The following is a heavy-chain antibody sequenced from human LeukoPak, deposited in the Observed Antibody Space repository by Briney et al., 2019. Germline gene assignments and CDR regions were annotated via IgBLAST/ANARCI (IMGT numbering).Heavy chain of an antibody. CDR1: GFTFSSYS. Sequence: GGSLRLSCAASGFTFSSYSMNWVRQAPGKGLEWVSYISSSSSTIHYADSVKGRFTISRDNAKNSLYLQMNSLRAEDTAVYYCASPSGRFDYWGQGTLVTVSS. V-gene: IGHV3-48*01. D-gene: IGHD1-26*01. J-gene: IGHJ4*02. CDR2: ISSSSSTI. CDR3: ASPSGRFDY.